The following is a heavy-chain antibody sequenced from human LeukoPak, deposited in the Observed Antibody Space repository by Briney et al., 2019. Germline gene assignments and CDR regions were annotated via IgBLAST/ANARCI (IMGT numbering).Heavy chain of an antibody. CDR2: INHSGST. Sequence: SETLSLTCAVYGGSFSGYYWSWIRQPPGKGLEWIGEINHSGSTNYNPSLKSRVTISVDTSKNQFSLKLSSVTAADTAVYYCARLQQLDYYYMDVWGKGTTVTVSS. CDR3: ARLQQLDYYYMDV. D-gene: IGHD6-13*01. J-gene: IGHJ6*03. CDR1: GGSFSGYY. V-gene: IGHV4-34*01.